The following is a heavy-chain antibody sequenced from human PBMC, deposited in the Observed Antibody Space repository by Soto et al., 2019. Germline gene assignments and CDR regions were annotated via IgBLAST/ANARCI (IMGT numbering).Heavy chain of an antibody. CDR3: ARGDSSSGYKPQFDY. J-gene: IGHJ4*02. CDR1: GGTFSSYA. CDR2: IIPIFGTA. V-gene: IGHV1-69*13. D-gene: IGHD6-25*01. Sequence: GASVKVSCKASGGTFSSYAISWVRQAPGQGLEWMGGIIPIFGTASYAQKFQGRVTITADESTSTAYMELSSLRSEDKAVYYCARGDSSSGYKPQFDYWGQGTLVTVSS.